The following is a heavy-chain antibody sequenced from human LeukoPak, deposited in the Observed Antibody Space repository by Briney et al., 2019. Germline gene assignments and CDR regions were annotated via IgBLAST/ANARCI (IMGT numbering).Heavy chain of an antibody. Sequence: PGGSLRLSCAASGFTFSSYAMSWVRQAPGKGLEWVSAISGSGGSTYYADSVKGRFTISRDNSKNTLYLQMNSLRAEDTALYYCARSGIEMRSWFDPWGQGTLVTVSS. J-gene: IGHJ5*02. CDR1: GFTFSSYA. CDR3: ARSGIEMRSWFDP. D-gene: IGHD2/OR15-2a*01. V-gene: IGHV3-23*01. CDR2: ISGSGGST.